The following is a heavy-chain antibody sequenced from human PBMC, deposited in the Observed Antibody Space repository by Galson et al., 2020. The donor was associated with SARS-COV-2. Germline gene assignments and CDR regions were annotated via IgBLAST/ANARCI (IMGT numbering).Heavy chain of an antibody. CDR2: IYYSGST. D-gene: IGHD5-12*01. V-gene: IGHV4-59*01. CDR1: GVPMSNYY. J-gene: IGHJ4*02. Sequence: SETLSLTCTAYGVPMSNYYWNWIRQPPGKGLEWLGYIYYSGSTNYNPYLTSRATMSVDTSKNQYTLKQNSVTAADTAVYCWAGDDLGVTTFNSFVYWGKGTLDTVSS. CDR3: AGDDLGVTTFNSFVY.